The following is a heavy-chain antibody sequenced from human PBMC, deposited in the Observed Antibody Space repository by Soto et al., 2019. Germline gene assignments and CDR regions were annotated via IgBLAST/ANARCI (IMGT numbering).Heavy chain of an antibody. CDR3: ARLGSSGWNYYYYGMDV. Sequence: SETLSLTCTVSGGSISSYYWSWIRQPPGKGLEWIGYIYYSGSTNYNPSLKSRVTISVDTSKNQFSLKLSSVTAADTAVYYCARLGSSGWNYYYYGMDVWGQGTTVTVSS. D-gene: IGHD6-19*01. CDR2: IYYSGST. CDR1: GGSISSYY. V-gene: IGHV4-59*01. J-gene: IGHJ6*02.